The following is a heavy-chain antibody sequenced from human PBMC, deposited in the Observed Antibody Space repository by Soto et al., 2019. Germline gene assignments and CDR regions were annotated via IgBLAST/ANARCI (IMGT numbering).Heavy chain of an antibody. CDR3: ATWHEREHAYDV. Sequence: DVQLVESGGGLIQPGESLRLSCAAFGLTISGKKYVAWVRQAPGKGLEWVSGLYDVDGSLYADSVRGRFTTSSDSSKTTVYLQMNDLRPDDTAVYFCATWHEREHAYDVWGQGTTVTVS. J-gene: IGHJ3*01. V-gene: IGHV3-53*01. D-gene: IGHD1-1*01. CDR1: GLTISGKKY. CDR2: LYDVDGS.